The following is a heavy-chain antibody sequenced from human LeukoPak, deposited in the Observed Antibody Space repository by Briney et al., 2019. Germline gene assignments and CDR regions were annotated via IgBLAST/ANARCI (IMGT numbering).Heavy chain of an antibody. CDR1: GFTFSSYS. CDR2: ISSSSSYI. J-gene: IGHJ4*02. Sequence: PGGSLRLSCAASGFTFSSYSMNWVRQAPGKGLEWVSSISSSSSYIYYADSVKGRFTISRDNAKNSLYLQMNSLRAEDTAVYYCARDISEVVGEVRGDYWGQGTLVTVSS. CDR3: ARDISEVVGEVRGDY. D-gene: IGHD3-10*01. V-gene: IGHV3-21*01.